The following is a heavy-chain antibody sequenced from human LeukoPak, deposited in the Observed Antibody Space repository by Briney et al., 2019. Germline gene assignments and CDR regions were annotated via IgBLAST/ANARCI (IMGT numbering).Heavy chain of an antibody. D-gene: IGHD1-26*01. CDR3: ATTGELRPVYAFDI. Sequence: ASVKVSCKASGYTFTSFGISWMRQAPGRGLEWMGWISAYNGNANYAQNLQGRVTMTTDTSTSTAYMEVRSLRSDDTAVYYCATTGELRPVYAFDIWGQGTMVTVSS. V-gene: IGHV1-18*01. CDR2: ISAYNGNA. CDR1: GYTFTSFG. J-gene: IGHJ3*02.